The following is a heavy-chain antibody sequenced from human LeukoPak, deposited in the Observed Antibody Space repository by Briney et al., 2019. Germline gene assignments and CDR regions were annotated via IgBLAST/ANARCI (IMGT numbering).Heavy chain of an antibody. D-gene: IGHD2/OR15-2a*01. Sequence: GESLKISCKASGYSFTTYWIGWVRQMPGEGLEWLGVIYPGDSTTRYSPSFQGQATISVDESISPANLQWSSLKASGSAMYFWARHRPGNKVYYYGGMDVWGQGTTVTVSS. CDR1: GYSFTTYW. J-gene: IGHJ6*02. V-gene: IGHV5-51*01. CDR3: ARHRPGNKVYYYGGMDV. CDR2: IYPGDSTT.